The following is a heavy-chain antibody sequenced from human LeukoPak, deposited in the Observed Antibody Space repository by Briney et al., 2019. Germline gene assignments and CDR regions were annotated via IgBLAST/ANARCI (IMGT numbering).Heavy chain of an antibody. D-gene: IGHD6-13*01. J-gene: IGHJ6*02. CDR2: ISSSSSYI. V-gene: IGHV3-21*01. CDR1: GFTFSSYS. Sequence: GGSLRLSCAASGFTFSSYSMNWVRQAPGKGLEWVSSISSSSSYIYYADSVKGRFTISRDNAKNSLYLQMNSLRAEDTAVYYCAAAGDYYYYCGMDVWGQGTTVTVSS. CDR3: AAAGDYYYYCGMDV.